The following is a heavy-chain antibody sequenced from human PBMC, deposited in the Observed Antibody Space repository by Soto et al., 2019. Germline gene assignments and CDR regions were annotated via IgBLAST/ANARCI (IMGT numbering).Heavy chain of an antibody. Sequence: QVQLVQSGAEVKKPGSSVKVSCKASGGTFSSYAISWVRQPPEQGLEWMGGIIPIFGTANYEQKSKGKDTITADESTSTAYMELSSLRSEDTAVYYCARGLGYCSGGSCYDYWGQGTLVTVSS. V-gene: IGHV1-69*12. CDR1: GGTFSSYA. CDR3: ARGLGYCSGGSCYDY. D-gene: IGHD2-15*01. CDR2: IIPIFGTA. J-gene: IGHJ4*02.